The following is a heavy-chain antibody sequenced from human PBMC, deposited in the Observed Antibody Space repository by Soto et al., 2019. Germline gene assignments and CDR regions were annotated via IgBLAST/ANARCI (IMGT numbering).Heavy chain of an antibody. CDR1: GFNWSHPW. V-gene: IGHV3-15*01. CDR3: TTGIYYDILTGYHNVAY. Sequence: GGSLRLSCVAPGFNWSHPWMTWVRQAAGKGLEWVGRIKSKTDGGTADYAAPVKGRATISRDDSRNTVYLQMNSLKTEDTAVYYCTTGIYYDILTGYHNVAYWGQGALVTVSS. CDR2: IKSKTDGGTA. J-gene: IGHJ4*02. D-gene: IGHD3-9*01.